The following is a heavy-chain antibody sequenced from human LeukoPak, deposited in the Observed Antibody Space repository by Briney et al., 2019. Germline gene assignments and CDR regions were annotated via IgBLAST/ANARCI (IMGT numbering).Heavy chain of an antibody. CDR3: ASASYGSGSYYRRGFDP. CDR1: GYSISSGYY. J-gene: IGHJ5*02. D-gene: IGHD3-10*01. Sequence: SETLSLTCAVSGYSISSGYYWGWIRQPPGKGPEWIGSIYHSGSTYYNPSLKSRVTISVDTSRNQFSLKLSSVTAADTAVYYCASASYGSGSYYRRGFDPWGQGTLVTVSS. CDR2: IYHSGST. V-gene: IGHV4-38-2*01.